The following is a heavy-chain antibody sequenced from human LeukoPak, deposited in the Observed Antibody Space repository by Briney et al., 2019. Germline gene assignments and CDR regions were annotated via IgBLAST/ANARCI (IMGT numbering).Heavy chain of an antibody. CDR2: IYYSGST. Sequence: SETLSLTCTVSGGSISSYYWSWIRQPPGKGLEWIGYIYYSGSTNYNPSLKSRVTISVDTSKNQFSLKLSSVTAADTAVYYCARGYSSGWYGSYWFDPWGQGTLVTVSS. D-gene: IGHD6-19*01. CDR3: ARGYSSGWYGSYWFDP. CDR1: GGSISSYY. V-gene: IGHV4-59*01. J-gene: IGHJ5*02.